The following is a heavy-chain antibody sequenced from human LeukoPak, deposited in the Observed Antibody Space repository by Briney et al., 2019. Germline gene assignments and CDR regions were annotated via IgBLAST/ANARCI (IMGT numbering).Heavy chain of an antibody. V-gene: IGHV1-46*01. D-gene: IGHD3-22*01. CDR2: IKPSGGST. CDR3: ARERIGYYYDSSGYFYFDY. Sequence: AASVKVSCKASGYTFTSYYMHWVRQAPGQGLEWMGIIKPSGGSTSYAQKFQGRVTMTRDTSTSTVYMELSSLRSEDTAVYYCARERIGYYYDSSGYFYFDYWGQGTLVTVSS. CDR1: GYTFTSYY. J-gene: IGHJ4*02.